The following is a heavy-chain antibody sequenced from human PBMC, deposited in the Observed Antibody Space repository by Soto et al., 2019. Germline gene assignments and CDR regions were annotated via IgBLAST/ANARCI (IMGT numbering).Heavy chain of an antibody. Sequence: EVQLVESGGGLVQPGGSLRLSCAASGFTFSDHYMDWVRQDPGQGLEWVGRSKNKADSYTTEYAASVKGRFTISRDGSKNSLFLQMNSPKTEDTAVYYCTVWGSGNDFGAAWGQGILVTVSS. CDR3: TVWGSGNDFGAA. CDR2: SKNKADSYTT. J-gene: IGHJ4*02. CDR1: GFTFSDHY. V-gene: IGHV3-72*01. D-gene: IGHD3-10*01.